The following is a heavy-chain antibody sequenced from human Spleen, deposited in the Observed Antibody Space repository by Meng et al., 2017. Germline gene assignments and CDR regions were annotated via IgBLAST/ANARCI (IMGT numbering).Heavy chain of an antibody. J-gene: IGHJ4*02. CDR2: ISAYNGNT. Sequence: GLLVPSGAGVKKPGTSVKVPCTALGYPFTSYGISWVLQAPGPVLEWIGWISAYNGNTNYTQKLQSRVPMTTATSTSTAYMELRSLRSDDTAVYYCTRLYCSSTSCYLYYFDYWGQGTLVTVSS. CDR3: TRLYCSSTSCYLYYFDY. D-gene: IGHD2-2*01. V-gene: IGHV1-18*01. CDR1: GYPFTSYG.